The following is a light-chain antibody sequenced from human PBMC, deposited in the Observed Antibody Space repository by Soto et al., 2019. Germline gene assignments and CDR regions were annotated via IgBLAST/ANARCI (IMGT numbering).Light chain of an antibody. CDR1: RGIRSW. Sequence: FQMTQSPSTLSASVGDRVTITCRASRGIRSWLAWYQQRPGQAPKVVIYDASNLGDGVPSRFSGSGSGTQFTLTISSLQPDDFATYYCQQYFTVPWTFGHGTKVEIK. V-gene: IGKV1-5*01. CDR3: QQYFTVPWT. J-gene: IGKJ1*01. CDR2: DAS.